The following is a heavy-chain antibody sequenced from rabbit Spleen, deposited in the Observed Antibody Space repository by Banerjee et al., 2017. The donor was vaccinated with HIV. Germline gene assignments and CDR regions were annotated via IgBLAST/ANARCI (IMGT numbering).Heavy chain of an antibody. D-gene: IGHD1-1*01. J-gene: IGHJ4*01. CDR3: ARDPAYSSGSGSAIPYL. CDR2: IDTSNGDT. CDR1: GFSFSSNW. Sequence: LEESGGGLVKPGGTLTLTCTVSGFSFSSNWICWVRQAPGKGLEWIACIDTSNGDTDYANWPKGRFTISKASSTTVTLQMTSLTAADTATYFCARDPAYSSGSGSAIPYLWGPGTLVTVS. V-gene: IGHV1S45*01.